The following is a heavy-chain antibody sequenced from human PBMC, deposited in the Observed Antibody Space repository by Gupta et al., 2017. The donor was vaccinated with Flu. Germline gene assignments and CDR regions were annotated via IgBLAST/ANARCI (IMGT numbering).Heavy chain of an antibody. J-gene: IGHJ4*02. CDR3: ARRREDVTGYHYFDY. CDR1: GGSITSSTNY. D-gene: IGHD3-9*01. CDR2: IFYSGST. Sequence: QLQLQESGPGLVKPSVTLSLTCSVSGGSITSSTNYWAWVRQSPGRGLEWIGTIFYSGSTSYNPSLKSRVVMSIDTSRNQFFLKLAYVTAADTAVYYCARRREDVTGYHYFDYWGQGIPVTVSS. V-gene: IGHV4-39*01.